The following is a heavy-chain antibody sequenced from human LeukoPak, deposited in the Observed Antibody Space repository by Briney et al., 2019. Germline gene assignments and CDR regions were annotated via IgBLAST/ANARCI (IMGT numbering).Heavy chain of an antibody. CDR1: GYTFTVYY. V-gene: IGHV1-2*04. CDR3: ARGAAGLRLGELSFFDY. J-gene: IGHJ4*02. Sequence: ASVKVSCKASGYTFTVYYMHWVRQAPGQGLEWMGWINPNSGGTNYAQKFQGWVTMTRDTSISTAYMELSRLRSDDTAVYYCARGAAGLRLGELSFFDYWGQGTLVTVSS. D-gene: IGHD3-16*02. CDR2: INPNSGGT.